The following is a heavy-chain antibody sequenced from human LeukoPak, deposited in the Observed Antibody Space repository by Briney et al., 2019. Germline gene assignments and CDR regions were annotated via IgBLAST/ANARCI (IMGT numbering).Heavy chain of an antibody. CDR2: INHSGST. CDR1: GGSFSGYY. Sequence: SETLSLTCAVYGGSFSGYYWSWIRQPPGKGLEWIGEINHSGSTNYNPSLKSRVTISVDTSKNQFSLKLSSVTAAGTAVYYCARAASCGGDCYYFDYWGQGTLVTVSS. J-gene: IGHJ4*02. CDR3: ARAASCGGDCYYFDY. D-gene: IGHD2-21*02. V-gene: IGHV4-34*01.